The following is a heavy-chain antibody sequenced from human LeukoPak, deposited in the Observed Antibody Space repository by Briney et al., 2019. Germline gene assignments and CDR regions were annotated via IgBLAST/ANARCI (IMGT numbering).Heavy chain of an antibody. V-gene: IGHV4-39*07. CDR3: ARDCDFWQLFDY. CDR2: IFYSGST. D-gene: IGHD3-3*01. J-gene: IGHJ4*02. CDR1: GGSISTSNYY. Sequence: SETLSLTCTVSGGSISTSNYYWGWVRQPPGKALEWIGNIFYSGSTYYSPSLKSRVTISLDTSRNQFSLKLSSVTAADTAVYYCARDCDFWQLFDYWGQGTLVTVSS.